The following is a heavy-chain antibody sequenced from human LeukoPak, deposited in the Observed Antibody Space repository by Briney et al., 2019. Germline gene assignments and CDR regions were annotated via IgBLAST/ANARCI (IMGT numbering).Heavy chain of an antibody. CDR2: IHDSGGT. CDR1: GGSFSGYY. J-gene: IGHJ4*02. D-gene: IGHD4-17*01. Sequence: PSETLSLTCAVYGGSFSGYYWSWIRQPPGKGLEWIGEIHDSGGTNYNPSLKSRVTMSVDTSKNQFSLKLSSVTAADTAVYYCARDPNGDYDWGQGTLVPVSS. V-gene: IGHV4-34*01. CDR3: ARDPNGDYD.